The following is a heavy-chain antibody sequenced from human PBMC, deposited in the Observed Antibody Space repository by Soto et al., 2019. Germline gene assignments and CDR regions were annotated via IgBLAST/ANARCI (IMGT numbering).Heavy chain of an antibody. CDR2: ISSSSSYI. V-gene: IGHV3-21*01. J-gene: IGHJ4*02. CDR3: AREGHDILTGYYSFSDY. D-gene: IGHD3-9*01. Sequence: GRSLRLSCAASGFTFSSYSMNWVRQAPGKGLEWVSSISSSSSYIYYADSVKGRFTISRDNAKNSLYLQMNSLRAEDTAVYYCAREGHDILTGYYSFSDYWGQGTLVTVSS. CDR1: GFTFSSYS.